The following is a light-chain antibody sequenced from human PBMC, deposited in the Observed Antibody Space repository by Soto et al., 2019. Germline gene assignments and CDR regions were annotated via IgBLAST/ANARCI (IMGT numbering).Light chain of an antibody. CDR3: QQYNYWPGT. Sequence: ETVLTQSPGTLSLSPGERATLSCRASQSISNNLAWYQQKPGQAPRLLIYGASTRATGIPARFSGSGSGTDFTLTISSLQSEDFAVYYCQQYNYWPGTFGQGTKVDIK. V-gene: IGKV3-15*01. CDR1: QSISNN. J-gene: IGKJ1*01. CDR2: GAS.